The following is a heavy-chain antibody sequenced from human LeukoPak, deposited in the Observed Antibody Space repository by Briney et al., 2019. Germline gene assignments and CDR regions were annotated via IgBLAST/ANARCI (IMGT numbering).Heavy chain of an antibody. Sequence: GGSLRLSCAASGFTFSSYSTNWVRQAPGKGLEWVSSISSSSSYIYYADSVKGRFTISRDNAKNSLYLQMNSLRAEDTAVYYCARCFGTAHFDYWGQGTLVTVSS. CDR2: ISSSSSYI. CDR3: ARCFGTAHFDY. CDR1: GFTFSSYS. D-gene: IGHD3-3*01. V-gene: IGHV3-21*01. J-gene: IGHJ4*02.